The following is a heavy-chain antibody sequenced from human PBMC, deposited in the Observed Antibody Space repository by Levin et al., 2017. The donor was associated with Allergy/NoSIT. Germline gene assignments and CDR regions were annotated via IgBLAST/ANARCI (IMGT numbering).Heavy chain of an antibody. V-gene: IGHV1-46*01. CDR1: GYTFTSYY. CDR3: ARLAVAGTWMGWVDY. CDR2: INPSGGST. J-gene: IGHJ4*02. Sequence: PTASVKVSCKASGYTFTSYYMHWVRQAPGQGLEWMGIINPSGGSTSYAQKFQGRVTMTRDTSTSTVYMELSSLRSEDTAVYYCARLAVAGTWMGWVDYWGQGTLVTVAS. D-gene: IGHD6-19*01.